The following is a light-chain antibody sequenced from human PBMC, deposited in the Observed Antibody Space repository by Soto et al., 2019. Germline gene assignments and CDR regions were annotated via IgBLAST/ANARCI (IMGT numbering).Light chain of an antibody. CDR1: QSVRSS. CDR2: DAS. J-gene: IGKJ5*01. CDR3: QQYNNWPPIT. Sequence: IVMTQSPATLSVSPGERATLSCRASQSVRSSLAWYHQKPGQAPRLLIYDASTRATGIPARFSGSGSATEFTLTISSLQSEDFAVYYCQQYNNWPPITFGQGTRLEIK. V-gene: IGKV3-15*01.